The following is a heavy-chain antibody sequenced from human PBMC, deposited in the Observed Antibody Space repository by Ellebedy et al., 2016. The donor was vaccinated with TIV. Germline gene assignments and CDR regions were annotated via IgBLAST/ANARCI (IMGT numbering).Heavy chain of an antibody. CDR2: INHSGST. CDR3: ARGLIPVAGTLLFDR. Sequence: SETLSLTXAVYGGSFSGHYWSWIRQSPGKGLEWIGEINHSGSTNCNPSLKSRVSVSVDTSKNQFSLKLSSVTAADAAVYYCARGLIPVAGTLLFDRWGQGTLVTVSS. J-gene: IGHJ4*02. V-gene: IGHV4-34*01. CDR1: GGSFSGHY. D-gene: IGHD6-19*01.